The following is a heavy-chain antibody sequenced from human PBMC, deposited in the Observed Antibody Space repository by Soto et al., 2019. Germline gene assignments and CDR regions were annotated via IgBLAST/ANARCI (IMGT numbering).Heavy chain of an antibody. CDR1: GGSVSSGSYY. J-gene: IGHJ6*02. CDR3: ARGIEGWYQGRYYYGMDV. D-gene: IGHD6-19*01. V-gene: IGHV4-61*01. CDR2: IYYSGST. Sequence: QVQLQESGPGLVKPSETLSLTCTVSGGSVSSGSYYWSWIRQPPGKGLEWIGYIYYSGSTNYNPSLTSRATIPVDTSKNQVSLKLSSVTAADTAVYYCARGIEGWYQGRYYYGMDVWGQGTTVTVSS.